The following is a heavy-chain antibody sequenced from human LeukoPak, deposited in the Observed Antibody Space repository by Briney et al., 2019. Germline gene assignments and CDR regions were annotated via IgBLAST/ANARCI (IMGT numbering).Heavy chain of an antibody. D-gene: IGHD3-22*01. CDR3: ARGMGSSGYRVYYYYMDV. J-gene: IGHJ6*03. CDR1: GYTFTGYY. Sequence: ASVKVSCKASGYTFTGYYMHWVRQAPGQGLEWMGWINPNSGGTNYAQKFQGRVTMTRDTSISTAYMELSRLRSDDTAAYYCARGMGSSGYRVYYYYMDVWGKGTTVTVSS. CDR2: INPNSGGT. V-gene: IGHV1-2*02.